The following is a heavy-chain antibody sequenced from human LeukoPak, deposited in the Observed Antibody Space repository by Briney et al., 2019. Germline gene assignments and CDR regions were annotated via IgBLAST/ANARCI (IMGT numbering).Heavy chain of an antibody. CDR2: IWFDGSRI. J-gene: IGHJ4*02. V-gene: IGHV3-33*01. Sequence: PGGSLRLSCAASGFXFNTYGIHWVRQTPGKGLEWVAVIWFDGSRIYYTDSVKGRFTISRDNSKNTLFLQMSSLRAEDSGVYYCARDLAKGRYFDYWGQGKLATVSS. CDR1: GFXFNTYG. CDR3: ARDLAKGRYFDY. D-gene: IGHD1-26*01.